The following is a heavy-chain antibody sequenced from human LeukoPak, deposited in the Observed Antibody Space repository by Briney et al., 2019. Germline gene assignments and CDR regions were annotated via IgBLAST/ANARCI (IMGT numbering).Heavy chain of an antibody. CDR2: ISWNSGSI. CDR3: AKDIGDYGDPAGAFDI. CDR1: GFPFSSYA. D-gene: IGHD4-17*01. J-gene: IGHJ3*02. Sequence: GGSLRLSCVASGFPFSSYAMSWVRQAPGKGLEWVSGISWNSGSIGYADSVKGRFTISRDNAKNSLYLQMNSLRAEDTALYYCAKDIGDYGDPAGAFDIWGQGTMVTVSS. V-gene: IGHV3-9*01.